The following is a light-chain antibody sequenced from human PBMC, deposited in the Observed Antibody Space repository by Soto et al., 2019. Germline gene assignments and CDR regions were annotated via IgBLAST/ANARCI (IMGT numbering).Light chain of an antibody. V-gene: IGKV3-20*01. CDR2: GAS. CDR3: QQYGSSPTT. CDR1: QSVSTSY. Sequence: DIVLTQSPGTLSLSPGETATLSCRASQSVSTSYLAWYQQKPGQAPRLLIFGASSRATGISDRFIGSGSGTDFTLTISRLEPEDFAVYYCQQYGSSPTTFGQGTKVEIK. J-gene: IGKJ1*01.